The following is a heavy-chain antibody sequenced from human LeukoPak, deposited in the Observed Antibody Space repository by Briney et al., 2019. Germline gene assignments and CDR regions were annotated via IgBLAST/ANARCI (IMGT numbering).Heavy chain of an antibody. D-gene: IGHD1-26*01. CDR1: GFTLSSSW. Sequence: GWSLRLSCAASGFTLSSSWMHWVRQAPGKGLVRVSRIASDESDTKYADSVKGRFTISRDNAKNTLYPQMNSLRAEDTAVYYCARDRERHWYFDLWGRGTLVTVSS. V-gene: IGHV3-74*01. J-gene: IGHJ2*01. CDR3: ARDRERHWYFDL. CDR2: IASDESDT.